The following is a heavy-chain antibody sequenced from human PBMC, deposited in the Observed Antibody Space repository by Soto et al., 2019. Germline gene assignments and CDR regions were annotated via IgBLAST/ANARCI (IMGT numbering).Heavy chain of an antibody. D-gene: IGHD3-16*01. Sequence: QVQLVQSGAEVKKPGASVKVSCKASGYTFTNYGISWVRQAPGQGLEWMGWISAYNGKTNYAQNFQGRVTMTTDTSTRRADMEVRRLRCDDTAVNFCGGGGTPIECWDQGTLGSVSS. CDR1: GYTFTNYG. V-gene: IGHV1-18*01. CDR3: GGGGTPIEC. J-gene: IGHJ4*02. CDR2: ISAYNGKT.